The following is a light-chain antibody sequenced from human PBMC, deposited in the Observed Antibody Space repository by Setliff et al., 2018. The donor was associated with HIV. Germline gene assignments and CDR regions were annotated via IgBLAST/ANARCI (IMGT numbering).Light chain of an antibody. V-gene: IGLV2-11*01. CDR3: CSYAGTYTYV. Sequence: QSVLSQPRSVSGSPGQSVTISCTGTSNDVGGYNHVSWYQQHPGKAPQLMIFDVTKRPSWVPDRFSGSKSGNTASLTISGLQAEDEADYYCCSYAGTYTYVFGPGTKVTVL. J-gene: IGLJ1*01. CDR1: SNDVGGYNH. CDR2: DVT.